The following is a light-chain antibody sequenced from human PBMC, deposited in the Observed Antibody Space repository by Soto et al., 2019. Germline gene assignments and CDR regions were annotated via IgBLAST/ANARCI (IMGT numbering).Light chain of an antibody. J-gene: IGKJ1*01. V-gene: IGKV1-39*01. CDR2: AAS. CDR3: RQSFGISWT. Sequence: DVRMTQSPSSLSASVGDSVTITCRASQSISTYLNWYQQKPGRAPKVVIYAASNLQSGVPSRLSGSGSGTDFTLTIRGLQPGDSATYFCRQSFGISWTFGQGTKVEIK. CDR1: QSISTY.